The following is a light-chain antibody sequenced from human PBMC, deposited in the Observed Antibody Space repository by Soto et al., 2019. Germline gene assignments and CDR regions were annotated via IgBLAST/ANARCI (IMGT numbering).Light chain of an antibody. Sequence: QSALTQPPSVSAAPGQKVTISCSGSSSNIGNKYVSWYQQLPGTAPKLLIYDNSKRPSGIPDRFSGSKSGTSATLGITGLQTGDEADYYCGTWDSSLSAGVFGGGTKLTVL. V-gene: IGLV1-51*01. CDR1: SSNIGNKY. J-gene: IGLJ2*01. CDR3: GTWDSSLSAGV. CDR2: DNS.